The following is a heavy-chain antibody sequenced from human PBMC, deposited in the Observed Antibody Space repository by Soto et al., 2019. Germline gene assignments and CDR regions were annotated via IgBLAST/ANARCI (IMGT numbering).Heavy chain of an antibody. V-gene: IGHV5-51*01. CDR3: ARRGGYCSSTSCYVAGWFDP. J-gene: IGHJ5*02. CDR1: GYSFTSYW. CDR2: IYPGDSDT. D-gene: IGHD2-2*01. Sequence: LGESLKISCKGSGYSFTSYWIGWVRQMPGKGLEWMGIIYPGDSDTRYSPSFQGQVTISADKSISTAYLQWSSLKASDTAMYYCARRGGYCSSTSCYVAGWFDPWGQGTLVTAPQ.